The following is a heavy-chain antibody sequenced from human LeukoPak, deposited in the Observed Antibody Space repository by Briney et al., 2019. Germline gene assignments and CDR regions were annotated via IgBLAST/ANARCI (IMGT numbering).Heavy chain of an antibody. CDR2: ISGSGGST. Sequence: GGSLRLSCAASGFTFSSYAMSWVRQAPGKGLEWVSAISGSGGSTYYADSVKGRFTISRDNSKNTLYLQMNSLRAEDTAVYYCANYDSGSFGSFYYWGQGTLVTVSS. D-gene: IGHD3-22*01. J-gene: IGHJ4*02. CDR3: ANYDSGSFGSFYY. CDR1: GFTFSSYA. V-gene: IGHV3-23*01.